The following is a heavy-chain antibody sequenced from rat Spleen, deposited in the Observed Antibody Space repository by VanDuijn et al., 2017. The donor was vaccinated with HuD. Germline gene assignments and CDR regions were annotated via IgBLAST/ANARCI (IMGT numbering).Heavy chain of an antibody. Sequence: EVQLQESGPGLVKPSQSLSLTCSVTGYSITSSYRWNWIRKFPGNKLEWMGYINSAGSTNYNPSLKSRISITRDTSKNQFFLQVNSVTTEDTATYYCARSRYDGTYYYGYVMDAWGQGASVTVSS. V-gene: IGHV3-3*01. CDR2: INSAGST. CDR3: ARSRYDGTYYYGYVMDA. CDR1: GYSITSSYR. J-gene: IGHJ4*01. D-gene: IGHD1-12*02.